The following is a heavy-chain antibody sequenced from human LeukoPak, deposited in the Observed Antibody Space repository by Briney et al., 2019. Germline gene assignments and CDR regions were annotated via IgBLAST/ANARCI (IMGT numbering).Heavy chain of an antibody. D-gene: IGHD2-2*01. CDR2: ISGSGGST. Sequence: PGGSLRLSCAASGFTFSSYAMSWVRQAPGKGLEWVSAISGSGGSTYYADSVKGRFTTSRDNSKNTLYLQMNSLRAEDTAVYYCAKSIVVVPAAMIDYYYGMDVWGQGTTVTVSS. CDR3: AKSIVVVPAAMIDYYYGMDV. J-gene: IGHJ6*02. CDR1: GFTFSSYA. V-gene: IGHV3-23*01.